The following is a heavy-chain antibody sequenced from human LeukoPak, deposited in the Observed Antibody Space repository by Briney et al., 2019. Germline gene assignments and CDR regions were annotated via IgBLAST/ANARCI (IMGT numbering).Heavy chain of an antibody. Sequence: SVKVSCKTSGGTLNTHIFSWVRQAPGQGLEWMGRITPIIDTTKYAPKFQGRVTITADKFTGTVFMELNSLTSEDTAVYFCARVNLRGSQYNWFDPWGQGSLVTVSS. D-gene: IGHD1-26*01. V-gene: IGHV1-69*08. CDR2: ITPIIDTT. CDR1: GGTLNTHI. J-gene: IGHJ5*02. CDR3: ARVNLRGSQYNWFDP.